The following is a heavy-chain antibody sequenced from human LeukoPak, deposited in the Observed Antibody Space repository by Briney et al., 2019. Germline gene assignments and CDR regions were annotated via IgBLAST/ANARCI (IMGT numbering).Heavy chain of an antibody. CDR1: GGSISSYY. J-gene: IGHJ6*04. CDR3: ARGSSSGWFLGGV. D-gene: IGHD6-19*01. V-gene: IGHV4-59*01. Sequence: SETLSLTCTVSGGSISSYYWNWIRQPPGKGLEWIGYIYYSGSTSYNPSLKSRVTISVDTPKNQFSLKLSSVTAADTAVYHCARGSSSGWFLGGVWGKGTTVTVSS. CDR2: IYYSGST.